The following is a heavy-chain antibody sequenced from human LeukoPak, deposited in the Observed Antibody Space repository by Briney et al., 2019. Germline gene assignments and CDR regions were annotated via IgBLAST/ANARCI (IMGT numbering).Heavy chain of an antibody. V-gene: IGHV3-48*01. CDR1: GFTFTSYS. CDR3: TTDLGWSSFDY. D-gene: IGHD2-15*01. Sequence: GGSLRLSCAASGFTFTSYSMNWVRQAPGKGLEWVSYITSGSGTIYYYADSVKGRFTISRDNAKNSLYLQMNSLKTEDTAVYYCTTDLGWSSFDYWGQGTLVTVSS. J-gene: IGHJ4*02. CDR2: ITSGSGTI.